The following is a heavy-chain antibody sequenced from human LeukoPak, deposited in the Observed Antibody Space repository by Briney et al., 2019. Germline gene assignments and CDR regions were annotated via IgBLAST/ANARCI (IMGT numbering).Heavy chain of an antibody. D-gene: IGHD4-23*01. CDR3: ARPGYSRYFQH. Sequence: SETLSLTCAVYGGSFSGYYWSWIRQPPGKGREGIGEINHSGSTNYNPSLKSRVTISVDTSKNQFSLKLSSVTAADTAVYYCARPGYSRYFQHWGQGTLVTVSS. J-gene: IGHJ1*01. CDR1: GGSFSGYY. CDR2: INHSGST. V-gene: IGHV4-34*01.